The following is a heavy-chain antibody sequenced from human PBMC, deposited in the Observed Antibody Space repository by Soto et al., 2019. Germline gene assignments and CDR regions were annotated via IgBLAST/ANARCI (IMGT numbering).Heavy chain of an antibody. Sequence: QVQLQESGPGLVKPSQTLSLTCTVSGGSISSGGYYWSWIRQHPGKGLEWIGYIYYSGSTYYNPSLKSRVTISVETSKNQFSLKLSSVTAAETAVYYCARAKKGIAAAENWFDPWGQGTLVTVSS. D-gene: IGHD6-13*01. CDR1: GGSISSGGYY. V-gene: IGHV4-31*03. CDR3: ARAKKGIAAAENWFDP. CDR2: IYYSGST. J-gene: IGHJ5*02.